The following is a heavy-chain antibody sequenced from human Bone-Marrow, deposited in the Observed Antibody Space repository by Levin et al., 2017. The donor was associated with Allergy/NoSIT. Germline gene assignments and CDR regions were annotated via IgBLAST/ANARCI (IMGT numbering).Heavy chain of an antibody. Sequence: GESLKISCAASGFTFSDYYMSWIRQAPGKGLEWVSYISSSGSTIYYADSVKGRFTISRDNAKNSLYLQMNSLRAEDTAVYYCARASPNCGGDCYLGSAFDIWGQGTMVTVSS. J-gene: IGHJ3*02. CDR2: ISSSGSTI. D-gene: IGHD2-21*02. CDR3: ARASPNCGGDCYLGSAFDI. CDR1: GFTFSDYY. V-gene: IGHV3-11*01.